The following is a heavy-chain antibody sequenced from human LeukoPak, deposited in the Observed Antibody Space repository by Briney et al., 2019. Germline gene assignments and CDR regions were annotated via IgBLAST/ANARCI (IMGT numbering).Heavy chain of an antibody. V-gene: IGHV1-18*04. CDR2: ITAYNGNT. CDR1: GYTFTNYA. CDR3: AKGGNGYVDY. Sequence: ASVKVSCKTSGYTFTNYAISWVRQAPGQGLEWMGWITAYNGNTNYARKLQGRVTMTTDTSTRTAYMELRSLRSDDTAVDYCAKGGNGYVDYWGQGALVTVSS. D-gene: IGHD3-16*01. J-gene: IGHJ4*02.